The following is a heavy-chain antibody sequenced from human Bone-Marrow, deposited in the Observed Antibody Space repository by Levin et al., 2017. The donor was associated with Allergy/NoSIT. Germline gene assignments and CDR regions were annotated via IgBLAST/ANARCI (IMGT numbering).Heavy chain of an antibody. CDR3: ARSGFVAAFDL. CDR1: TFTFTNYW. Sequence: GESLKISCVASTFTFTNYWMTWVRQAPGKGLEWLANINQDGSKTFYVDSLRGRFTISRDNVKNSVYLQMNNLRAEDTAVYFCARSGFVAAFDLWGQGTMLIVSS. J-gene: IGHJ3*01. D-gene: IGHD1-1*01. CDR2: INQDGSKT. V-gene: IGHV3-7*04.